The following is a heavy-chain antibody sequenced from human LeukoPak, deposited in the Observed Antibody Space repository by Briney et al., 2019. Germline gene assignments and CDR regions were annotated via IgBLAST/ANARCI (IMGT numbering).Heavy chain of an antibody. D-gene: IGHD1-14*01. CDR2: ISSSSSYI. V-gene: IGHV3-21*01. J-gene: IGHJ6*03. CDR3: ARVGPWVNPDYYYYYMDV. Sequence: GGSLRLSCAASGFTFSSYSMNWVRQAPGKGLEWVSSISSSSSYIYYADSMKGRFTISRDNAKNSLYLQMNSLRAEDTAVYYCARVGPWVNPDYYYYYMDVWGKGTTVTVSS. CDR1: GFTFSSYS.